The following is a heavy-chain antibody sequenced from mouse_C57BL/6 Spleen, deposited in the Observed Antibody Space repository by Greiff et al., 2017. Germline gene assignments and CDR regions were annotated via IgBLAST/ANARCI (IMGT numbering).Heavy chain of an antibody. D-gene: IGHD1-1*01. CDR2: ISDGCSYT. CDR1: GFTFSSYA. CDR3: ASEGKLSSYYYAMDY. Sequence: DVKLVESGGGLVKPGGSLKLSCAASGFTFSSYAMSWVRQTPEKRLEWVATISDGCSYTYYPDNVKGRFTISRDNAKNNLYLQMSHLKSEDTAMYYCASEGKLSSYYYAMDYWGQGTSVTVSS. V-gene: IGHV5-4*03. J-gene: IGHJ4*01.